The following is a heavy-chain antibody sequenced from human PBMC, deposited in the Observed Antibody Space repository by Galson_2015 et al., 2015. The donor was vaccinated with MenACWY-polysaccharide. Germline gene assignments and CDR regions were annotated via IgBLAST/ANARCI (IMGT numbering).Heavy chain of an antibody. CDR1: GYTFTGYY. V-gene: IGHV1-2*06. J-gene: IGHJ6*02. D-gene: IGHD6-13*01. CDR3: ARSSSSLDYYYGMDV. Sequence: QSGAEVKKPGESLKVSCKASGYTFTGYYMHWVRQAPGQGLEWMGRINPNGGGTNYAQKFQGRVTMTRDTSISTAYMELSRLRSDDTAVYYCARSSSSLDYYYGMDVWGQGTTVTVSS. CDR2: INPNGGGT.